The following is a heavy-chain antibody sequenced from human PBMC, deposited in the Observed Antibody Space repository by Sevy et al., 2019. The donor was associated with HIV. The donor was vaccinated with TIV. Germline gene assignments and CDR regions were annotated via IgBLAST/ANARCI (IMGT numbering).Heavy chain of an antibody. CDR3: ARDPPGDALDI. J-gene: IGHJ3*02. CDR1: GGSISSYY. CDR2: IYYSGST. V-gene: IGHV4-59*01. Sequence: SETLSLTCTVSGGSISSYYWSWIRQPPGKGLEWIGYIYYSGSTNYNPSLKSRVTISVDTSKNQFSLKLGSVTAADTAVYYCARDPPGDALDIWGQGTMVTVS.